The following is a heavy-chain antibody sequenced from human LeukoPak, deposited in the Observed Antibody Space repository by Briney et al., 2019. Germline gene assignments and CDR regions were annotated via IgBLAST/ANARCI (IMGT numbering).Heavy chain of an antibody. V-gene: IGHV4-59*01. CDR2: IYYSGST. CDR3: ATSSSPYTPFDY. Sequence: SETLSLTCTVSGGTISSYYWSWIRQPPGKGLEWIGYIYYSGSTNYNPSLKSRVSISVDTSKNQFSLKLSSVTAADTAVYFCATSSSPYTPFDYWGQGTLVTVSS. D-gene: IGHD2-2*02. J-gene: IGHJ4*02. CDR1: GGTISSYY.